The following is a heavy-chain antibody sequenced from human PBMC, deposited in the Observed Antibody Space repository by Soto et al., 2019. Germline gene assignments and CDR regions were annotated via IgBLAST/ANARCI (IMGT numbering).Heavy chain of an antibody. V-gene: IGHV3-9*01. D-gene: IGHD4-4*01. CDR3: AKDKVYSNYEYYFDY. CDR1: GFTFENYA. J-gene: IGHJ4*02. Sequence: EVQLAESGGGLVQPGRSLRLSCAASGFTFENYAMHWVRQAPGKGLEWVSGISWHSGNIGYADSVRGRFTISRDNAKNSLYLQMNSLRPEDTALYYCAKDKVYSNYEYYFDYWGQGTLVTVSS. CDR2: ISWHSGNI.